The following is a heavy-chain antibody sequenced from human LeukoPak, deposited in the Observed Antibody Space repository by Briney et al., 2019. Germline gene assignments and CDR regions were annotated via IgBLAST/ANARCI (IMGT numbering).Heavy chain of an antibody. J-gene: IGHJ6*02. D-gene: IGHD3-10*01. V-gene: IGHV4-34*01. CDR2: INHSGST. Sequence: SETLSLTCAVYGGSFSGYYWSWIRQPPGKGLEWIGEINHSGSTNYNPSLKSRVTISVDTSKNQFSLKLSSVTAADTAVYYCARGLPELLWFGEYVPNYYYGMDVWGQGTTVTVSS. CDR3: ARGLPELLWFGEYVPNYYYGMDV. CDR1: GGSFSGYY.